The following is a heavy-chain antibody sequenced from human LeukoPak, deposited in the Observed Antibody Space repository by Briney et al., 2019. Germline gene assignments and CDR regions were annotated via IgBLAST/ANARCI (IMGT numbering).Heavy chain of an antibody. CDR1: GGSISSSSYY. CDR2: IYYSGST. CDR3: AREAYYDSRDLDY. D-gene: IGHD3-22*01. Sequence: PSQTLSLTCTVSGGSISSSSYYWGWIRQPPGKGLEWIGSIYYSGSTYYYPSLKSRVTISVDTTKNQFSLKLSSVTAADTAVYYCAREAYYDSRDLDYWGQGTLVTVSS. J-gene: IGHJ4*02. V-gene: IGHV4-39*07.